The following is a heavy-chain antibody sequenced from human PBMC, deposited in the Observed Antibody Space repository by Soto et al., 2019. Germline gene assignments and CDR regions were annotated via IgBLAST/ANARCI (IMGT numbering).Heavy chain of an antibody. D-gene: IGHD3-10*01. V-gene: IGHV4-59*08. J-gene: IGHJ4*02. Sequence: WTWIRQPPGKGLEWIGFMYNSGSTHYNPSLKSRVTISLDTSKNQFSLNLRSVTAADTAVYYCASMGYHYGSGSYPLDYCGQGTLVTVSS. CDR2: MYNSGST. CDR3: ASMGYHYGSGSYPLDY.